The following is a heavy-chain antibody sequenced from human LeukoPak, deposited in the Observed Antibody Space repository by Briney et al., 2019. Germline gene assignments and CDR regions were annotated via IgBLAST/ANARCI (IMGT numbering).Heavy chain of an antibody. CDR1: GGSISSRSCC. J-gene: IGHJ5*02. V-gene: IGHV4-39*01. D-gene: IGHD3-10*01. CDR3: ARSSGSFYILNWFDP. CDR2: IYYSGST. Sequence: KSSETLSLTCTVSGGSISSRSCCWGWIRQPPGKGLEWIGTIYYSGSTYYNPSLKSRVTISVDTSKNQFSLRLSSVTAADTAVYYCARSSGSFYILNWFDPWGQGTLVTVSS.